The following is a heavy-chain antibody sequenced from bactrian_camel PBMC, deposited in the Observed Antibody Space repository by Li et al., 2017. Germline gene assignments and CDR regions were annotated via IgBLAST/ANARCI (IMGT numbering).Heavy chain of an antibody. J-gene: IGHJ4*01. CDR3: AASRHTGSWPGCMTTNLNYYD. CDR1: GFTYSTYC. D-gene: IGHD6*01. CDR2: IRTFDGYT. V-gene: IGHV3S1*01. Sequence: QLVEFGGGSVQAGGSLRLSCATSGFTYSTYCMGWFRQAPGKERERVASIRTFDGYTSGADSVKDRFTISQDKAQNTLYLQMNSLKPEDTAMYFCAASRHTGSWPGCMTTNLNYYDWGQGTQVTVS.